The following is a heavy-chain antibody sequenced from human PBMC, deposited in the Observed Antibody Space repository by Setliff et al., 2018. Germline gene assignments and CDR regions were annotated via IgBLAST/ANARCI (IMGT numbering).Heavy chain of an antibody. CDR2: TFYGGNT. CDR1: GDSISSRTHY. CDR3: AKGGTYRYFDY. V-gene: IGHV4-39*07. J-gene: IGHJ4*02. Sequence: PSETLSLTCTVSGDSISSRTHYWSWIRQPPGKGLEWIASTFYGGNTYFNPSFKSRVTMSVDTSKNQFSLKLRSVTAADTAMYYCAKGGTYRYFDYWGQGTLVTVSS.